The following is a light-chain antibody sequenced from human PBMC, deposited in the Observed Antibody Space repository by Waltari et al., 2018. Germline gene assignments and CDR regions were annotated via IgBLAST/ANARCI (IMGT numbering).Light chain of an antibody. CDR1: QTVYANY. Sequence: VVSQSPGTLSLSPGERPTLSCTTSQTVYANYLAWYQHKPGQPPRLLLYVASRRATGIPERFSGSGSGTHFTLTISRVDPEDFAVYYCQEYGNSPPYNFGPGTRLEI. CDR2: VAS. V-gene: IGKV3-20*01. J-gene: IGKJ2*01. CDR3: QEYGNSPPYN.